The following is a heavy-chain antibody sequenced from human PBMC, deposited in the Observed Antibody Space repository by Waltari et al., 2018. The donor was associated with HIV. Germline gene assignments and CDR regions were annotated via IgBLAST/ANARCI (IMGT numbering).Heavy chain of an antibody. Sequence: QIQLLQSGAEVKKPGASVRVSCKTSGFDFYTYGFNWVRQAPGQGLEWVGWINDYNDDTRYAQSLQGRLTLTRDTSTATVYMELKSLRSDDTAVYYCAREGWEHFDYWGQGSLVTVSS. D-gene: IGHD1-1*01. CDR3: AREGWEHFDY. CDR2: INDYNDDT. CDR1: GFDFYTYG. J-gene: IGHJ4*02. V-gene: IGHV1-18*01.